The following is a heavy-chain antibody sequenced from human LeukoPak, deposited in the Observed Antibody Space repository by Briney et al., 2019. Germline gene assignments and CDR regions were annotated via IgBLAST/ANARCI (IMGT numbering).Heavy chain of an antibody. CDR3: ARDREVVTAKAQMDV. CDR1: GFTVSTNH. J-gene: IGHJ6*03. D-gene: IGHD2-21*02. Sequence: GGSLRLSCAVSGFTVSTNHMSWVRQAPGRGLEWVSVIYNDGNTYYTDSVKGRFTISRDNSKNTVLLQMNSLRVEDTAVYYCARDREVVTAKAQMDVWGKGTTVTVSS. CDR2: IYNDGNT. V-gene: IGHV3-53*01.